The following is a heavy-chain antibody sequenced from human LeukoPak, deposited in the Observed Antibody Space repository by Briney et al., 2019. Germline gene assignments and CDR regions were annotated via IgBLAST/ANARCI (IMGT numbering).Heavy chain of an antibody. V-gene: IGHV4-39*07. Sequence: SETLSLTCTVSGVSISSSNSYWTWIRQPPGKGLEWIGEINHSGSTNYNPSLKSRVTISVDTSKNQFSLKLSSVTAADTAVYYCARTSVYYYGSGSYLKRRYNWFDPWGQGTLVTVSS. J-gene: IGHJ5*02. CDR3: ARTSVYYYGSGSYLKRRYNWFDP. CDR2: INHSGST. CDR1: GVSISSSNSY. D-gene: IGHD3-10*01.